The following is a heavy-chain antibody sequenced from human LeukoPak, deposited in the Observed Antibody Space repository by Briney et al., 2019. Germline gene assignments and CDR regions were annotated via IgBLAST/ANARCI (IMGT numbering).Heavy chain of an antibody. D-gene: IGHD6-13*01. V-gene: IGHV4-4*07. CDR2: IYTSGST. J-gene: IGHJ4*02. Sequence: PSETLSLTCTVSGGSISSYYWSWIRQPAGKGLEWIGRIYTSGSTNYNPSLKSRVTMSVDTSKNEFSLKLGSVTAADTAVYYCARGIAAAGTFDYWGQGTLVTVSS. CDR1: GGSISSYY. CDR3: ARGIAAAGTFDY.